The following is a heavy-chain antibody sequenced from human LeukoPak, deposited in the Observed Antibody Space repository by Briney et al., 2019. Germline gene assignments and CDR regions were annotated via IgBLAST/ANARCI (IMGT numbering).Heavy chain of an antibody. Sequence: GESLRLXCAASGFMSRSYWMSWVRQAPGKGLEWVANIDQDGTSKYYVDSEKGRFTISRDDAKNSLYLQMNSLRAEDTAVYYCARDLFSGSYYEDFWGQGTLVTVSS. J-gene: IGHJ4*02. V-gene: IGHV3-7*01. D-gene: IGHD1-26*01. CDR1: GFMSRSYW. CDR2: IDQDGTSK. CDR3: ARDLFSGSYYEDF.